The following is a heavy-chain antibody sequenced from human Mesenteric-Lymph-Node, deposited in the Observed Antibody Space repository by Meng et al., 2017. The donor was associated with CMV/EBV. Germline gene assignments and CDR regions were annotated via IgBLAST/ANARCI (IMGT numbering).Heavy chain of an antibody. V-gene: IGHV3-30*02. D-gene: IGHD5-18*01. J-gene: IGHJ6*02. CDR2: IRYDGSNK. CDR1: GFTFSSYG. CDR3: ASNMRIQLWFAPQLDSNYYGMDV. Sequence: GESLKISCAASGFTFSSYGMHWVRQAPGKGLEWVAFIRYDGSNKYYADSVKGRFTISRDNSKNTLYLQMNSLRAEDTAVYYCASNMRIQLWFAPQLDSNYYGMDVWGQGTTVTVSS.